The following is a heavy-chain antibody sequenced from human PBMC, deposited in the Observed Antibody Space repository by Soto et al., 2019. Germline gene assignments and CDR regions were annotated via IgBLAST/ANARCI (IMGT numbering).Heavy chain of an antibody. CDR3: AGSSGFGFDF. D-gene: IGHD3-22*01. CDR1: DYTFNSYG. V-gene: IGHV1-18*01. CDR2: LSGDNGDI. J-gene: IGHJ4*02. Sequence: QVQLVQSGDELKKPGASVKVSCKASDYTFNSYGISWVRKAPGQGLEWMGWLSGDNGDIKYAQKFQGRVTMTTDISTSTVYMELRSLSSDDTAVYFCAGSSGFGFDFWGQGTLVTVSS.